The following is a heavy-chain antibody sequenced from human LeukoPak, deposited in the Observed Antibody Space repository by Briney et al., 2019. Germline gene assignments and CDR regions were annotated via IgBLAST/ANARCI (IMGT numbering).Heavy chain of an antibody. Sequence: PSGTLSLTCAVSGGSISSSNWWSWVRQPPGKGLEWIGEIYHTGSTYHNPSLKSRVTISVDTSKNQFSLKLNSVTAADTAVYYCARDHSSSSEDYWGQGTLVTVSS. D-gene: IGHD6-13*01. CDR3: ARDHSSSSEDY. V-gene: IGHV4-4*02. J-gene: IGHJ4*02. CDR1: GGSISSSNW. CDR2: IYHTGST.